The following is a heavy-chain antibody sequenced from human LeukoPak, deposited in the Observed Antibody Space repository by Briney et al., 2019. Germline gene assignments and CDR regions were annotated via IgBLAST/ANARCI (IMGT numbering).Heavy chain of an antibody. Sequence: ASVKVSCKASGYTFTSYGISWVRQAPGQGLEWMGWISPYNGNTTYAQKLQGRVTITTDTSTSTAYMELRSLRSDGTAVYYCARLVEGYSYGQRGGQIDYWGQGTLVTVSS. D-gene: IGHD5-18*01. CDR1: GYTFTSYG. V-gene: IGHV1-18*01. CDR2: ISPYNGNT. CDR3: ARLVEGYSYGQRGGQIDY. J-gene: IGHJ4*02.